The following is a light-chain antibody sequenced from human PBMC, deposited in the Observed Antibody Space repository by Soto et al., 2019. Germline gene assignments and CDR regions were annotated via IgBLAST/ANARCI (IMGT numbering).Light chain of an antibody. J-gene: IGLJ2*01. CDR2: GNS. CDR1: SSNIGAGYD. CDR3: QSYDSSLSGVV. V-gene: IGLV1-40*01. Sequence: QSVLTQPPSVSGAPGQRVTLSCTGSSSNIGAGYDVHWYQQLPGTAPKLLIYGNSNRPSGVPDRFSGSKSGTSASLAITGLQAEDEADYCCQSYDSSLSGVVFGGGTKVTVL.